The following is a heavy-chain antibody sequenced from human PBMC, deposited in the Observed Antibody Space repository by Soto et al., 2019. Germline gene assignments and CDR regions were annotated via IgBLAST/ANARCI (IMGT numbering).Heavy chain of an antibody. Sequence: QVQLVESGGGLVMPGESLRLSCAASGFTFSDHYMSWIRQAPGKGLEWVSYISSSGNSMYYADSVKGRFTVSRDNAENSLSLQMNSLRAEDTAVYYCARRAASGRHFDHWGQGTLVSVSS. CDR1: GFTFSDHY. D-gene: IGHD6-13*01. J-gene: IGHJ4*02. V-gene: IGHV3-11*01. CDR3: ARRAASGRHFDH. CDR2: ISSSGNSM.